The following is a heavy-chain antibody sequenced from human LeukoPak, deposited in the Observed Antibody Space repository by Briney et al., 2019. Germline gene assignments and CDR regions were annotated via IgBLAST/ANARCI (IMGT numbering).Heavy chain of an antibody. CDR3: ARAAAAKVAGWFDP. D-gene: IGHD6-13*01. J-gene: IGHJ5*02. V-gene: IGHV4-34*01. Sequence: SETLSLTCAVYGGSFSGYYWSWIRQPPGKGLEWIGEINHSGSTNYNPSLKSRVTISVDTSKNQFPLKLSSVTAADTAVYYCARAAAAKVAGWFDPWRQGTLVTVSS. CDR2: INHSGST. CDR1: GGSFSGYY.